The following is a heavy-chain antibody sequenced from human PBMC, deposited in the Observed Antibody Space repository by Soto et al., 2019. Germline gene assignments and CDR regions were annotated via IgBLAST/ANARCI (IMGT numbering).Heavy chain of an antibody. Sequence: EVQRVESGGGLVQPGGSLRLSCAASGFTVSSNYMSWLRQAPGKGLEWVSVIYSGGSTYYADSVKGRFTISRHNSKNTLYLQMNSLRAEDTAVYYCARGLRHCSGGSCYSWFDPWGQGTLVTVSS. CDR1: GFTVSSNY. CDR2: IYSGGST. V-gene: IGHV3-53*04. CDR3: ARGLRHCSGGSCYSWFDP. J-gene: IGHJ5*02. D-gene: IGHD2-15*01.